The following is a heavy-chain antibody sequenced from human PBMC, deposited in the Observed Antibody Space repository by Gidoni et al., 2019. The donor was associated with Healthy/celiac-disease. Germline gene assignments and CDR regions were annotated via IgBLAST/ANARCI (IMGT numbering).Heavy chain of an antibody. CDR2: ITHTGST. J-gene: IGHJ4*02. D-gene: IGHD3-22*01. CDR3: ARGRYHDSSGFPY. V-gene: IGHV4-34*01. Sequence: QVQLQLWGAGLLKPSETLSLTCAMSGPSFSGYYWSWIRQSPGRGLEWIAEITHTGSTNYKPSLRSRVTISVDASKNQFSLQLRSVTAADTAVYYCARGRYHDSSGFPYWGQGTLVTVSS. CDR1: GPSFSGYY.